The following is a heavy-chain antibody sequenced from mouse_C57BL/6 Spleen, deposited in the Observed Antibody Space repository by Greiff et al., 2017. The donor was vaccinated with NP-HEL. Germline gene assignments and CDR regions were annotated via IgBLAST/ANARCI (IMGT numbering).Heavy chain of an antibody. CDR3: ARSGYYGSTSYYFDY. V-gene: IGHV1-61*01. Sequence: QVQLQHPGAELVRPGSSVKLSCKASGYTFTSYWMDWVKQRPGQGLEWIGNIYPSDSETHYNQKFKDKATLTVDKSSSTAYMQLSSLTSEDSAVYYCARSGYYGSTSYYFDYWGQGTTLTVSS. J-gene: IGHJ2*01. CDR1: GYTFTSYW. CDR2: IYPSDSET. D-gene: IGHD1-1*01.